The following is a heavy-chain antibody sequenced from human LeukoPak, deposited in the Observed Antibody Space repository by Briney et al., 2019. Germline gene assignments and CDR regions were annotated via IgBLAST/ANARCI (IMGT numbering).Heavy chain of an antibody. CDR1: GFTLSNYW. CDR3: VRAPTD. V-gene: IGHV3-74*01. CDR2: ISSDESRT. Sequence: GGSLRLSCAASGFTLSNYWMHWVRQAPGKGLVWVSHISSDESRTTYADSEKGRFTISRDNAKNTLFLQMNSLRAEDSAVYYCVRAPTDWGQGTLVTVSS. J-gene: IGHJ4*02.